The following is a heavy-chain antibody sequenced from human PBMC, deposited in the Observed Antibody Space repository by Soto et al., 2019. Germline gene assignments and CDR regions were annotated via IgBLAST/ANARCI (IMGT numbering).Heavy chain of an antibody. Sequence: SETLSLTCSVGDGSISRYYWSWIRQPPGKGLEWIGYIYYSGSTNYNPSLKSRVTISVDTSKNQFSLKLSSVTAADTAVYYCARAPRGNYGYPSYFDYWGQGTLVTVSS. CDR2: IYYSGST. J-gene: IGHJ4*02. V-gene: IGHV4-59*01. D-gene: IGHD3-10*01. CDR1: DGSISRYY. CDR3: ARAPRGNYGYPSYFDY.